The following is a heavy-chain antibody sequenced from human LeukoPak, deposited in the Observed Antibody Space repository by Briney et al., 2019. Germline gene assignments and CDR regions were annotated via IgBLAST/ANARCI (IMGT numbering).Heavy chain of an antibody. J-gene: IGHJ4*02. D-gene: IGHD4-23*01. Sequence: GGSLRLSCAASGFTFSIYWMSWVRQAPGKGLEWVSIIYSGGSTYYADSVKGRFTISRDSSKNTMYLQMNSLRAEDTAVYYCARGFRESGNSESFDSWGQGTLVTVSS. V-gene: IGHV3-66*01. CDR1: GFTFSIYW. CDR3: ARGFRESGNSESFDS. CDR2: IYSGGST.